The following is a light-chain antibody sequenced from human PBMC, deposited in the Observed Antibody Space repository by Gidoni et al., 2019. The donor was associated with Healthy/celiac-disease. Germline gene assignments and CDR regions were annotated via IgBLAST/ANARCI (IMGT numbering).Light chain of an antibody. J-gene: IGKJ4*01. V-gene: IGKV1-33*01. Sequence: IQLTYSPSSLSASVGDRVTITCQASQDISNYLNWYHQKPGKAPKLLIYDASNLETGVPSRFSGSGSGTDFTFTISSLQPEDIATYYCQQYDNLPLTFGGGTKVEIK. CDR3: QQYDNLPLT. CDR2: DAS. CDR1: QDISNY.